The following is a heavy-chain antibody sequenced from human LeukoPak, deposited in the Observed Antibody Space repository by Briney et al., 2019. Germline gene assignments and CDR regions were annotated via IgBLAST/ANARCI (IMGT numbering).Heavy chain of an antibody. V-gene: IGHV3-23*01. Sequence: PGGSLRLSCAASGFTFSSYAVSWVRQAPGKGLAWVSAISDSGGSTQYADSVKGRFTISRDTSKNTLYLQMNSLRGEDTAVYYCVTFTSSLDYWGQGTLVTVSS. D-gene: IGHD2-2*01. CDR1: GFTFSSYA. J-gene: IGHJ4*02. CDR3: VTFTSSLDY. CDR2: ISDSGGST.